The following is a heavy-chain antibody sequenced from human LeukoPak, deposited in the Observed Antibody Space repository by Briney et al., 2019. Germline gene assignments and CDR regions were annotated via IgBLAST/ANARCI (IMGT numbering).Heavy chain of an antibody. D-gene: IGHD3-10*01. CDR1: GGSISPYY. CDR2: VYYSGST. CDR3: ARGGGSGRGNWFDP. Sequence: SETLSLTCTVSGGSISPYYWSWIRQPPGEGLGGMGYVYYSGSTNYNPSLKSRVTISVDTSKSQFSLKLTSVTAADTAVYYCARGGGSGRGNWFDPWGQGSLVIVSS. J-gene: IGHJ5*02. V-gene: IGHV4-59*01.